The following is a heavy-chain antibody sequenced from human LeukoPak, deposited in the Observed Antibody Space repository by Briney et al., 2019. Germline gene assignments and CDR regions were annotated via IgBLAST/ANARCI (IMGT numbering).Heavy chain of an antibody. J-gene: IGHJ4*02. D-gene: IGHD3-10*01. CDR1: GFTFSKAW. Sequence: GGSLRLSCVVSGFTFSKAWMSWVRQAPGKGPEWVGRIRSKADGGTADYAAPVKGEFTISRDDSKNTLYLQMSPLKTEDTAVYYCTTVLYRGSGTYTGDYWGQGTLVTVSS. CDR2: IRSKADGGTA. V-gene: IGHV3-15*01. CDR3: TTVLYRGSGTYTGDY.